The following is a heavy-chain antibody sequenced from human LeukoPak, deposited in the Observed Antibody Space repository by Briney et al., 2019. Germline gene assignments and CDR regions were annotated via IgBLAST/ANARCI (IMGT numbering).Heavy chain of an antibody. D-gene: IGHD6-19*01. J-gene: IGHJ6*02. V-gene: IGHV3-30*18. CDR2: ISYDGSNK. CDR1: GFTFSSYG. Sequence: GRSLRLSCAASGFTFSSYGMPWVRQAPGKGLEWVAVISYDGSNKYYADSVKGRFTISRDNSKNTLYLQMNSLRAEDTAVYYCAKDLGGQWLVVYGMDVWGQGTTVTVS. CDR3: AKDLGGQWLVVYGMDV.